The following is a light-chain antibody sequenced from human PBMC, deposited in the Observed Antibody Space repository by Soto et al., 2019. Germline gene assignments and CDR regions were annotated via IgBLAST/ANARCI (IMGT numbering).Light chain of an antibody. CDR2: GAS. Sequence: EIVMTQSPATLSVSPGERATLSCRASQSVVTNLAWYQQKPGQAPRLLIYGASSRATGTPDRFSGSGSGTDFTLTISRLEPEDFAVYYCQQYDRSLRTFGQGTKVDIK. CDR3: QQYDRSLRT. J-gene: IGKJ1*01. V-gene: IGKV3-20*01. CDR1: QSVVTN.